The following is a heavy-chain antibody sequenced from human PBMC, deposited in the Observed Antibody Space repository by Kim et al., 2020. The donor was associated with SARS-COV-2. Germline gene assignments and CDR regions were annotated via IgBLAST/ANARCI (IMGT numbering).Heavy chain of an antibody. CDR3: ARGWDIVVVVAATPIDY. CDR2: ISSISSYI. V-gene: IGHV3-21*01. Sequence: GGSLRLSCAASGFTFSSYSMNWVRQAPGKGLEWVSSISSISSYIYYADSVKGRFTISRDNAKNSLYLQMNSLRAEDTAVYYCARGWDIVVVVAATPIDYWGQGTLVTVSS. D-gene: IGHD2-15*01. J-gene: IGHJ4*02. CDR1: GFTFSSYS.